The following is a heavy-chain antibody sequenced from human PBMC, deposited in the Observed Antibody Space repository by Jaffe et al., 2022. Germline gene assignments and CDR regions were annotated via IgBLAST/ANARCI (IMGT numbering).Heavy chain of an antibody. V-gene: IGHV4-38-2*01. CDR1: GYSISSGYF. CDR3: ARRGRYYDILTGYSPRYYFDY. Sequence: QVQLQESGPGLVKPSETLSLTCAVSGYSISSGYFWGWIRQPPGKGLEWIGSIYHSGSTYYNPSLKSRVTISVDTSKNQFSLNLSSVTAADTAVYFCARRGRYYDILTGYSPRYYFDYWGQGTLVTVSS. J-gene: IGHJ4*02. CDR2: IYHSGST. D-gene: IGHD3-9*01.